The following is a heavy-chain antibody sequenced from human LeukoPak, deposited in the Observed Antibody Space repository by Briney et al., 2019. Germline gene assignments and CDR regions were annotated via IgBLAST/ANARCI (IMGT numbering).Heavy chain of an antibody. CDR3: ARDLRSPTYTLGYYYYYYMDV. Sequence: GGSLRLSCAASGFTFSSYSMNWVRHAPGKGLEWVSSISSSSSYIYYADSVKGRFTISRDKAKNTLYLQMNTLRDEDTAVYYCARDLRSPTYTLGYYYYYYMDVWGKGTTVTVSS. J-gene: IGHJ6*03. V-gene: IGHV3-21*01. CDR1: GFTFSSYS. D-gene: IGHD4-17*01. CDR2: ISSSSSYI.